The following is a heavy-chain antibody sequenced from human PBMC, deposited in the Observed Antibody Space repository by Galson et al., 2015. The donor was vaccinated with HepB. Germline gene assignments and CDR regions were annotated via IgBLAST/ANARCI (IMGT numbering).Heavy chain of an antibody. Sequence: TLSLTCTVSGGSISSGSYYWSWIRQPAGKGLEWIGRIYTSGSTNYNPSLKSRVTMSVDTSKNRFSLKLSSVTAADTAVYYCARNPGEYCSSTSCYKHSSYYYMDVWGKGTTVTVSS. CDR1: GGSISSGSYY. CDR2: IYTSGST. CDR3: ARNPGEYCSSTSCYKHSSYYYMDV. D-gene: IGHD2-2*01. J-gene: IGHJ6*03. V-gene: IGHV4-61*02.